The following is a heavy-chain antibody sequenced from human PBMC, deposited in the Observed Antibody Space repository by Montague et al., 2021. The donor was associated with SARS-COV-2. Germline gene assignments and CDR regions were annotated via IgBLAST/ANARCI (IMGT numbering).Heavy chain of an antibody. J-gene: IGHJ4*02. CDR1: GSSVRGYY. Sequence: SETLSLTCIVSGSSVRGYYWSWIRQPPGKGLEWIGYIYDGGSTXXXPSXXXRVTISVDTSKNQFSLKLSSVTAADTAVYYCARENTVATFGGPYYIDSWGQGTLVTVSA. D-gene: IGHD5-12*01. V-gene: IGHV4-59*02. CDR2: IYDGGST. CDR3: ARENTVATFGGPYYIDS.